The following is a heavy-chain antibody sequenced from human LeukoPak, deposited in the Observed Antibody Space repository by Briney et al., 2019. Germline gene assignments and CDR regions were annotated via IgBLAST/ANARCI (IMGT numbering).Heavy chain of an antibody. CDR2: ISGSGGST. CDR1: GFTFSSYA. J-gene: IGHJ4*02. D-gene: IGHD6-19*01. Sequence: GGSLRLSCAASGFTFSSYAMSWVRQAPGKGLEWVSAISGSGGSTYYADSVKGRFTISGDNSKNTLYLQMNSLRAEDTAVYYCAAARIAVAPNPLDYWGQGTLVTVSS. V-gene: IGHV3-23*01. CDR3: AAARIAVAPNPLDY.